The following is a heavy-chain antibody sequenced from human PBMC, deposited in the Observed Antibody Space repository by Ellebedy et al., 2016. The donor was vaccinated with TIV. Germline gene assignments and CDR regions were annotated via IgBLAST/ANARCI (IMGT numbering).Heavy chain of an antibody. CDR1: GYTFTSYG. Sequence: SVKVSCXASGYTFTSYGISWVRQAPGQGLEWMGGIIPIFGTANYAQKFQGRVTITADKSTSTAYMELSSLRSEDTAVYYCASSSPCYDFWSGYYRYYYYYGMDVWGQGTTVTVSS. J-gene: IGHJ6*02. CDR2: IIPIFGTA. D-gene: IGHD3-3*01. V-gene: IGHV1-69*06. CDR3: ASSSPCYDFWSGYYRYYYYYGMDV.